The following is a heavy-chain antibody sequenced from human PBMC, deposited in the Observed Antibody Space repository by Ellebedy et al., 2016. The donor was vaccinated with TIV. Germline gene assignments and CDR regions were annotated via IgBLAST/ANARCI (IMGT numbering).Heavy chain of an antibody. CDR2: LSSYNGNT. Sequence: AASVKVSCKASGYTFTSYGISWVRQAPGRGLEWMGWLSSYNGNTKYAQKFQVRVTMTTDTSTSTTYMELRGLRSDDTALYYCARIGGGVSGTSFDVWGQGTIVTVSS. CDR1: GYTFTSYG. J-gene: IGHJ3*01. V-gene: IGHV1-18*04. D-gene: IGHD3-16*01. CDR3: ARIGGGVSGTSFDV.